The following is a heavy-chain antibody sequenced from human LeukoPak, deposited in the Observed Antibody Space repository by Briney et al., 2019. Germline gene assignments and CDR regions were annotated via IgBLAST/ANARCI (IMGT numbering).Heavy chain of an antibody. J-gene: IGHJ4*02. Sequence: PGRSLRLSCAASDSSFRSHDMSWVRQTSEKGLEWVSSIAADDASFYADSVRGRFTISRDKSQNILYLQMKSLRADDTAIYYCAKGPNFYSWRALDYWGQGSLVTVSS. CDR3: AKGPNFYSWRALDY. CDR2: IAADDAS. D-gene: IGHD3-3*01. CDR1: DSSFRSHD. V-gene: IGHV3-23*01.